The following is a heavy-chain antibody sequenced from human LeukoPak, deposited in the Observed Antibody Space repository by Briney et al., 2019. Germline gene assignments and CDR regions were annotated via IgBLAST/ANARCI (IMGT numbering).Heavy chain of an antibody. V-gene: IGHV3-23*01. CDR1: GFTFSSYA. CDR2: ISSSGGNT. Sequence: GGSLRLSCAASGFTFSSYAMNWVRQVPGKGLEWVSGISSSGGNTYYADSVKGRFTISRDNSKNTLYLQMNSLRAEDTAVYYCAKDTRTATTHGGFDSWGQGTLVTVSS. D-gene: IGHD1-1*01. J-gene: IGHJ4*02. CDR3: AKDTRTATTHGGFDS.